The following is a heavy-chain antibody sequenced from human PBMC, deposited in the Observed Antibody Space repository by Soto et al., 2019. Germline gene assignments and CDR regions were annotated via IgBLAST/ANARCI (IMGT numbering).Heavy chain of an antibody. J-gene: IGHJ4*02. CDR3: ARSNGEIWRGFSKYFFDY. CDR2: MYSDGTT. D-gene: IGHD2-8*01. CDR1: GFTVSSNY. V-gene: IGHV3-53*01. Sequence: GSLRLSCAASGFTVSSNYMSWVRQAPGKGLEWFSIMYSDGTTYYADSVKGRFTISRDNSENTLYLQMNSLRAEDTAVYYCARSNGEIWRGFSKYFFDYWGRGTLVPVYS.